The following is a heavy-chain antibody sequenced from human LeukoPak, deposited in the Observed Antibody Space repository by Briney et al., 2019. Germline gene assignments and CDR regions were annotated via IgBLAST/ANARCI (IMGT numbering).Heavy chain of an antibody. CDR3: ARGGMYYDFWSGYSDYYYYMDV. V-gene: IGHV4-34*01. D-gene: IGHD3-3*01. J-gene: IGHJ6*03. Sequence: PSETLSLTCAVYGGSFSGYYWSWIRQPPGKGLEWIGEINHSGSTNYNPSLKSRVTISVDTSKNQFSLKLSSVTAADTVVYYCARGGMYYDFWSGYSDYYYYMDVWGKGTTVTVSS. CDR1: GGSFSGYY. CDR2: INHSGST.